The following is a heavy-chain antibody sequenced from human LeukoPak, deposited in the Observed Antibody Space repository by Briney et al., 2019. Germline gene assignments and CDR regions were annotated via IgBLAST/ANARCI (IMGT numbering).Heavy chain of an antibody. V-gene: IGHV4-59*08. CDR3: ARHRDYFDT. CDR1: GASNTNNF. Sequence: KPSETLSLTCTVSGASNTNNFWTWIRQPPGRGLEWIGYIHSSGSANYNPSLKSRVIISADTSKNQISLNLTSVTAADTALYFCARHRDYFDTWGHGTLVTVTS. D-gene: IGHD3-9*01. CDR2: IHSSGSA. J-gene: IGHJ4*01.